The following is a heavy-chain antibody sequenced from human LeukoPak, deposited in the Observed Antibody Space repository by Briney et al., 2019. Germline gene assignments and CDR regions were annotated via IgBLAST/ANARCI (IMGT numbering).Heavy chain of an antibody. CDR2: ISGSGGST. CDR3: AKHLYCSSTSCYRKIVATISGFFDY. J-gene: IGHJ4*02. Sequence: PGGSLRLSCAASGFTFSSYAMSWVRQAPGKGLEWVSAISGSGGSTYYADSVKGRFTISRDNSKNTLYLQMNSLRAEDTAVYYCAKHLYCSSTSCYRKIVATISGFFDYWGQGTLVTVSS. D-gene: IGHD2-2*01. CDR1: GFTFSSYA. V-gene: IGHV3-23*01.